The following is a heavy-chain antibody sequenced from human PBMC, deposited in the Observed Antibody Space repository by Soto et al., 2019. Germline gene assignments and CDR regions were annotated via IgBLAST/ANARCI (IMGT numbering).Heavy chain of an antibody. V-gene: IGHV3-11*01. CDR1: GFTFSDYY. Sequence: GGSLRLSCAASGFTFSDYYMSWIRQAPGKGLEWVSYISSSGSTIYYADSVKGRFTISRDNAKNSLYLQMNSLRAEDTAVYYCARLPHNYYYYMDVWGKGTTVTVSS. CDR3: ARLPHNYYYYMDV. CDR2: ISSSGSTI. J-gene: IGHJ6*03.